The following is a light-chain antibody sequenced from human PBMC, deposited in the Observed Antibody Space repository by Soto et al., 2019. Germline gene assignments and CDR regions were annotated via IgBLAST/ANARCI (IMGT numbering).Light chain of an antibody. Sequence: QSAPTQPASVSGSPGQSITISCTGTSSDVGSYNLVSWYQQHPGKAPKLMIYEGSRRPSGVSNRFSASKSGNTASLTISGLQAEDEADYYCCSYAGSSTYVFGGGTKVTVL. CDR1: SSDVGSYNL. V-gene: IGLV2-23*01. CDR2: EGS. J-gene: IGLJ2*01. CDR3: CSYAGSSTYV.